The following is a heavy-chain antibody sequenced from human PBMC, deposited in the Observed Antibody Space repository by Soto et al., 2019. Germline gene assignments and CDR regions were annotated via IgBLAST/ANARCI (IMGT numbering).Heavy chain of an antibody. CDR2: IYHTGNT. CDR3: ANSDFYGDFVLR. CDR1: NGPINTADYN. Sequence: QVLLQEAGPGLVKPSQTLSLVCTVSNGPINTADYNWNWIRQSPGEGLEWLGNIYHTGNTYYNPSLRSRIAMSLDTSRNQFSLKLTSVTAADTAVYYCANSDFYGDFVLRWGQGALVVVSS. J-gene: IGHJ1*01. V-gene: IGHV4-30-4*01. D-gene: IGHD4-17*01.